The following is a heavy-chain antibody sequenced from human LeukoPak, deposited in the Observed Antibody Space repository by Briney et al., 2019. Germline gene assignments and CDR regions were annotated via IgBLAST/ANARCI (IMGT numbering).Heavy chain of an antibody. Sequence: ASVTVSCKASVYTFTVYYMHWVRQAPGQGGGWMGWINPNSGGTNYAQKFQGRVTMTRDTSISTAYMELSRLRSDDTAVYYCARSGYSGYDSGGYWGQGTLVTVSS. D-gene: IGHD5-12*01. CDR3: ARSGYSGYDSGGY. CDR1: VYTFTVYY. J-gene: IGHJ4*02. V-gene: IGHV1-2*02. CDR2: INPNSGGT.